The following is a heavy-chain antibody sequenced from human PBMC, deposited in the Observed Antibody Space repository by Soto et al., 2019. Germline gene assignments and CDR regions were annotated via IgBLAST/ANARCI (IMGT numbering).Heavy chain of an antibody. D-gene: IGHD3-22*01. CDR2: INPGGGSP. CDR3: ARDTSSGYGVDY. J-gene: IGHJ4*02. V-gene: IGHV1-46*01. Sequence: GASVKVSCKASGYTFTNYYIHWVRQAPLEGLEWMVIINPGGGSPSYAKKFQGRVTMASDTSTSTVYMDLTSLRFDDTAVYDCARDTSSGYGVDYWGQGTMVTLSS. CDR1: GYTFTNYY.